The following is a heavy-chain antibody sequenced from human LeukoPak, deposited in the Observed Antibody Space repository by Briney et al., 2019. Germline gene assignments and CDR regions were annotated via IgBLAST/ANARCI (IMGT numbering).Heavy chain of an antibody. V-gene: IGHV3-21*01. D-gene: IGHD2-8*01. CDR2: IRSYSSYI. CDR1: GFTLDNYN. CDR3: ARYAEVYYYIDV. J-gene: IGHJ4*02. Sequence: GGSLRLSCEASGFTLDNYNFNWVRQAPGKGLEWVASIRSYSSYIHYADSVKGRFTISRDDAKKSLYLQMNSLRAEDTAVYFCARYAEVYYYIDVWGQGTLVTVSS.